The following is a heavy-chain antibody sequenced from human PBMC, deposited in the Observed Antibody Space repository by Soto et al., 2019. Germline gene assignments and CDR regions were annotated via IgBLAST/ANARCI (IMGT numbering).Heavy chain of an antibody. Sequence: GGSLRLSCAASGFTFDDYAMHWVRQAPGKGLEWVSGISWNSGGIGYADSVKGRFTISRDNAKNSLYLQMNSLRAEDTALYYCAKGSDFWSGYQDAFDIWGQGTMVTVSS. D-gene: IGHD3-3*01. CDR3: AKGSDFWSGYQDAFDI. J-gene: IGHJ3*02. V-gene: IGHV3-9*01. CDR1: GFTFDDYA. CDR2: ISWNSGGI.